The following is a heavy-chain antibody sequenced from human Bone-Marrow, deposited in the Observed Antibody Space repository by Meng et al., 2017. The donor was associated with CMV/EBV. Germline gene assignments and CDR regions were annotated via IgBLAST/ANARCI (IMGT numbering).Heavy chain of an antibody. CDR1: GFTFSSYE. J-gene: IGHJ6*02. Sequence: GGSLKISCASSGFTFSSYEMNWVRQAPGKGLEWVSYITSSGNTIYYADSVKGRFTISRDNAKNSLYLQMNSLRAEDPAVYYCARDGGYGSGSYHYYYYGRDVWGQGTTVTVSS. D-gene: IGHD3-10*01. CDR2: ITSSGNTI. V-gene: IGHV3-48*03. CDR3: ARDGGYGSGSYHYYYYGRDV.